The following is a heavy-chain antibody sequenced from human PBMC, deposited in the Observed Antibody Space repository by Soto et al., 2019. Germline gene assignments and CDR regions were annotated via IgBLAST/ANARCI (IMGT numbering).Heavy chain of an antibody. CDR2: IWYDGGKK. J-gene: IGHJ6*02. Sequence: QVQVVESGGGVVQPGRSLRLSCAASGFTFSSFGMHWVRQAPGKGLEWVSLIWYDGGKKSYGDSVKGRFTISRDNARNTVYLQMNSLRADETAVYYCARDASYYSLWSGYYPSRNGMDVWGQGTTVTVSS. CDR3: ARDASYYSLWSGYYPSRNGMDV. CDR1: GFTFSSFG. V-gene: IGHV3-33*01. D-gene: IGHD3-3*01.